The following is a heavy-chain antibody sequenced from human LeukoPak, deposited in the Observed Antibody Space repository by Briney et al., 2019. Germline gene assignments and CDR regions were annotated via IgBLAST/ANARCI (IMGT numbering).Heavy chain of an antibody. V-gene: IGHV4-4*02. Sequence: SETLSLTCAVSGDSISSNHWWSWVRQPPGKGLEWIGEIHHSGSTNYNPSLKSRVTISVDKSKNQFSLKLSSVTAADTAVYYCARGHCSGGSCYGFDYWGQGTLVTVSS. J-gene: IGHJ4*02. CDR1: GDSISSNHW. CDR3: ARGHCSGGSCYGFDY. D-gene: IGHD2-15*01. CDR2: IHHSGST.